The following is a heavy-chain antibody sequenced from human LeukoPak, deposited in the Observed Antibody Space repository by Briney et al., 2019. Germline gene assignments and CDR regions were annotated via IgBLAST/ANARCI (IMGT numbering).Heavy chain of an antibody. CDR2: IHPNNGDT. D-gene: IGHD3-10*01. CDR1: GYTFSGTGWY. CDR3: ARDGPAQMVDIDY. V-gene: IGHV1-2*02. J-gene: IGHJ4*02. Sequence: PLDSVKVSCKASGYTFSGTGWYLYWLRQAPGQGLECMGWIHPNNGDTAYAQKFEGRVAMTRDTSISTAYMELRRLRPDDTAVYFCARDGPAQMVDIDYWGQGTLVTVSS.